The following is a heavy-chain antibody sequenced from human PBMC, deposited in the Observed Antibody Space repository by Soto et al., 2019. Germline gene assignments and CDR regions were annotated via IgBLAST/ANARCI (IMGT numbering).Heavy chain of an antibody. Sequence: QVQLVQSGPEVKKPGASVTVSCKTSGYTFTDHGIDWVRQAPGQGLEWVGWVSSYNGNTNYAYNLKDRDIRTTDASTSTAYRERRGLRSDDTAGYDCAREVEGRYAPADFWGQGTPVTVSS. CDR2: VSSYNGNT. J-gene: IGHJ4*02. V-gene: IGHV1-18*01. CDR1: GYTFTDHG. CDR3: AREVEGRYAPADF. D-gene: IGHD3-16*01.